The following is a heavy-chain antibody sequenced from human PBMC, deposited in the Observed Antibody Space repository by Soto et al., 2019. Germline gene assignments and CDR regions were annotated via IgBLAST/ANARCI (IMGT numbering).Heavy chain of an antibody. CDR2: IYYSGST. CDR3: ARSTYSSGWYGAFDI. Sequence: QLQLQESGPGLVKPSETLSLTCTVSGGSISSSSYYWGWIRQPPGKGLEWIGSIYYSGSTYYNPSLKSRVTISVDTSKNPFSLKLSSVTAADTAVYYCARSTYSSGWYGAFDIWGQGTMVTVSS. CDR1: GGSISSSSYY. V-gene: IGHV4-39*01. D-gene: IGHD6-19*01. J-gene: IGHJ3*02.